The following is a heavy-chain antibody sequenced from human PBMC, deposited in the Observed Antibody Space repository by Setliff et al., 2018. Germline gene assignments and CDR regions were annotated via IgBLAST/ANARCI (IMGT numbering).Heavy chain of an antibody. V-gene: IGHV3-30*02. J-gene: IGHJ4*02. CDR2: IRYDGRYI. CDR1: GFTFSAYA. D-gene: IGHD2-21*02. CDR3: ARDLGHGGDSDY. Sequence: PGGSLRLSCAASGFTFSAYAMHWVRQAPGRGLEWVAFIRYDGRYIYYADSVKGRFTISRDNSKNTLYVQMNNLRGEDTAVYYCARDLGHGGDSDYWGQGILVTVSS.